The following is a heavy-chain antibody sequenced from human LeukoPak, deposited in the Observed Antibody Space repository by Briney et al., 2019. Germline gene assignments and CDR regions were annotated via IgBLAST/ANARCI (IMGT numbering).Heavy chain of an antibody. CDR1: GFTFINDG. J-gene: IGHJ4*02. Sequence: PGGSLRLSCAASGFTFINDGMHWVRQAPGKGLEWVAVIWYDGSNKYYADSVKGRSTISRDNSKNTLYLQVNSLRAEDTAVYYCARDRSYDSSGYLGYWGQGTLVTVSS. V-gene: IGHV3-33*01. CDR3: ARDRSYDSSGYLGY. CDR2: IWYDGSNK. D-gene: IGHD3-22*01.